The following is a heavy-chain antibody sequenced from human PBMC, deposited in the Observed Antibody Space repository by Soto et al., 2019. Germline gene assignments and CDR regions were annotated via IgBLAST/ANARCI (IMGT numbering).Heavy chain of an antibody. D-gene: IGHD3-10*01. CDR2: IYHSGST. CDR1: GYSISSGYY. Sequence: SVTLSLTCAVSGYSISSGYYWCWIRQPPGKWLEWIGSIYHSGSTYYNPSLKSRVTISVETSKNQFSLKLSSVTAADTAVYYCARVGGYGMDVWGQGTTVTVSS. CDR3: ARVGGYGMDV. V-gene: IGHV4-38-2*01. J-gene: IGHJ6*02.